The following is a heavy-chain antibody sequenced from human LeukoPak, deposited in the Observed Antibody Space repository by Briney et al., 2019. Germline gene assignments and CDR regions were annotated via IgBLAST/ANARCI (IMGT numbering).Heavy chain of an antibody. CDR1: GGSISSYY. J-gene: IGHJ4*02. CDR2: IYYSGST. D-gene: IGHD3-22*01. V-gene: IGHV4-59*01. Sequence: SETLSLTCTVSGGSISSYYWSWIRQPPGKGLEWMGYIYYSGSTNYNPSLKSRVTISVDTSKNQFSLKLSSVTAADTAVYYCARGVAILYYYDSSGYYLDYWGQGTLVTVSS. CDR3: ARGVAILYYYDSSGYYLDY.